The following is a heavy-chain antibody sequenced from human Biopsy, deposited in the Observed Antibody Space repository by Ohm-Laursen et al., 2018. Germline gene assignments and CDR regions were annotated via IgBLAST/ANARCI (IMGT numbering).Heavy chain of an antibody. V-gene: IGHV4-59*01. J-gene: IGHJ2*01. CDR2: IYYTGNT. CDR1: GDSISTYY. CDR3: ARERGYYSDRTVPGYFDL. D-gene: IGHD3-22*01. Sequence: GTLSLTCPVSGDSISTYYWSWIRQPPGKGLQWIGYIYYTGNTDYNPSLQSRVTISVDTSKNHFSLRLRSMTPADTAMYYCARERGYYSDRTVPGYFDLWGRGTLVTVSS.